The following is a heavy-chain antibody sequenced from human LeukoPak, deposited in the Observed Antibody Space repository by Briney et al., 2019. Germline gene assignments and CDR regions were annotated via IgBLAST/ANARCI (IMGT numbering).Heavy chain of an antibody. V-gene: IGHV1-3*01. J-gene: IGHJ4*02. CDR2: INAGNGNT. CDR1: GHTFTSYA. D-gene: IGHD6-13*01. CDR3: ARVAAAGWLFDY. Sequence: ASVKVSCKASGHTFTSYAMHWVRQAPGQRLEWMGWINAGNGNTKYSQKFQGRVTITRDTSASTAYMELSSLRSEDTAVYYCARVAAAGWLFDYWGQGTLVTVSS.